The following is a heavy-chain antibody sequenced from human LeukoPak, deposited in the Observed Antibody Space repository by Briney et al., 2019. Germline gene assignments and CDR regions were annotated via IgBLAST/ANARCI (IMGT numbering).Heavy chain of an antibody. CDR2: IIPILGIA. CDR3: ARAGGYVLYFDY. Sequence: ASVKVSCKASGGTFSSYAISWVRQAPGQGLEWMGRIIPILGIANYAQKFQGRATITADKSTSTAYMELSSLRSEDTAVYYCARAGGYVLYFDYWGQGALVTVSS. D-gene: IGHD5-12*01. V-gene: IGHV1-69*04. J-gene: IGHJ4*02. CDR1: GGTFSSYA.